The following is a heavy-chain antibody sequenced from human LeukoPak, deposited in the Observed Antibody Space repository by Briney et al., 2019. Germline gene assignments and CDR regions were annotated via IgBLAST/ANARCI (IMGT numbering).Heavy chain of an antibody. CDR3: ARHGSSGYFPYYFGY. V-gene: IGHV4-38-2*02. D-gene: IGHD3-22*01. CDR1: GYSISSGYY. Sequence: SETLSLTCTVSGYSISSGYYWGWIRQPPGKGLEWIGSIYHSGSTYYNPSLKSRVTISVDTSKNQFSLKLSSVTAADTAVYYCARHGSSGYFPYYFGYWGQGTLVTVSS. J-gene: IGHJ4*02. CDR2: IYHSGST.